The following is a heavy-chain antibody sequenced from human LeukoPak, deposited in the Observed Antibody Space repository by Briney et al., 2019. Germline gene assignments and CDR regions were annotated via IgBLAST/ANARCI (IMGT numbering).Heavy chain of an antibody. Sequence: GGSLRLSCAASGFTVSSNYMSWVRQAPGKGLEWVSVIYSGGSTYYADSVKGRFTISRDNSKNTLYLQMNSLRAEDTAVYYCARGLITMIETYYFDCWGQGTLVTVSS. CDR2: IYSGGST. D-gene: IGHD3-22*01. CDR3: ARGLITMIETYYFDC. V-gene: IGHV3-66*01. CDR1: GFTVSSNY. J-gene: IGHJ4*02.